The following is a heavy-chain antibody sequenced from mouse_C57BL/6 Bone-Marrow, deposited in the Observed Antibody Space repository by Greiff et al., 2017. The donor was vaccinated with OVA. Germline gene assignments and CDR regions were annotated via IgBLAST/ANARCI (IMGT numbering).Heavy chain of an antibody. V-gene: IGHV5-4*01. CDR3: ARDRDYGSSYPWYFDV. J-gene: IGHJ1*03. CDR2: ISDGGSYT. CDR1: GFTFSSYA. Sequence: EVQLQESGGGLVKPGGSLKLSCAASGFTFSSYAMSWVRQTPEKRLEWVATISDGGSYTYYPDNVKGRFTISRDNAKNNLYLQMSHLKSEDTAMYYCARDRDYGSSYPWYFDVWGTGTTVTVSS. D-gene: IGHD1-1*01.